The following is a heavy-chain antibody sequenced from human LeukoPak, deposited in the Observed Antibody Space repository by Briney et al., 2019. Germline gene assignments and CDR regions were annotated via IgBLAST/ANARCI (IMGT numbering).Heavy chain of an antibody. D-gene: IGHD4/OR15-4a*01. CDR3: AKVMVPTSYYYSGMDV. Sequence: SLRLSCAASGFTFDDYAMHWVRQAPGKGLEWVSGISWNSGSIAYADSVKGRFTISRDNAKNSLYLQMNSLRAEDTALYYCAKVMVPTSYYYSGMDVWGQGTTVTVSS. CDR1: GFTFDDYA. V-gene: IGHV3-9*01. CDR2: ISWNSGSI. J-gene: IGHJ6*02.